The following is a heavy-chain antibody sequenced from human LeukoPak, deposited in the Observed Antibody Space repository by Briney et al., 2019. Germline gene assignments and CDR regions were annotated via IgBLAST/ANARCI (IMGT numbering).Heavy chain of an antibody. CDR3: AGSRYYYGSGNPYNWFDP. Sequence: PSETLSLTCAVYGGSFSGYYWSWIRQPPGKGLEWIGEINHSGSTNYNPSLKSRVTISVDTSKNQFSLKLNSVTAADTAVYYCAGSRYYYGSGNPYNWFDPWGQGTLVTVSS. V-gene: IGHV4-34*01. D-gene: IGHD3-10*01. J-gene: IGHJ5*02. CDR1: GGSFSGYY. CDR2: INHSGST.